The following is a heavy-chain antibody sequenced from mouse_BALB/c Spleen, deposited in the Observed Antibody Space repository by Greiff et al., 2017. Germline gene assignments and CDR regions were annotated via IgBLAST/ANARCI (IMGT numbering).Heavy chain of an antibody. Sequence: VQLQQSGTVLARPGASVKMSCKASGYSFTSYWMHWVKQRPGQGLEWIGAIYPGNSDTSYNQKFKGKAKLTAVTSASTAYMELSSLTNEDSAVYYCTRTPYERYWYFDVWGAGTTVTVSS. CDR3: TRTPYERYWYFDV. CDR2: IYPGNSDT. V-gene: IGHV1-5*01. CDR1: GYSFTSYW. J-gene: IGHJ1*01. D-gene: IGHD2-14*01.